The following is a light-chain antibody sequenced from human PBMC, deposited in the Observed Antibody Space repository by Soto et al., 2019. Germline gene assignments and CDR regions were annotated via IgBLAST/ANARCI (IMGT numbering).Light chain of an antibody. CDR3: QQYNNWPQT. CDR1: QSVSSSY. Sequence: EIVLTQSPGTLSLSPGERATLSCRASQSVSSSYLALYQQKPGQAPRLLIYGASTRATGIPARFSGSGSGTEFTLTISSLQSEDFAVYYCQQYNNWPQTFGQGTKVDIK. J-gene: IGKJ1*01. CDR2: GAS. V-gene: IGKV3-15*01.